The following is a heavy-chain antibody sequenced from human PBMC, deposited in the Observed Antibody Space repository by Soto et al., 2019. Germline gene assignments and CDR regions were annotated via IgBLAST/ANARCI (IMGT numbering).Heavy chain of an antibody. D-gene: IGHD6-19*01. CDR2: MNPNSGTT. J-gene: IGHJ5*02. CDR3: VRNTAVAGTWGSHFHTNWFDP. CDR1: GYTFTNYD. Sequence: QVQLVQSGAEVKKPGASVKVSCKASGYTFTNYDINWVRQATGQGLEWMGWMNPNSGTTGYAQKFQGRVTMTRDTSISTAYMELSSLRSEDTAVYYCVRNTAVAGTWGSHFHTNWFDPWGQGTLVTVSS. V-gene: IGHV1-8*01.